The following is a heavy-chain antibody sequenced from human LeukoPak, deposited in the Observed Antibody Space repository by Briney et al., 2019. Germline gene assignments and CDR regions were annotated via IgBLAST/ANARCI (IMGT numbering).Heavy chain of an antibody. V-gene: IGHV4-4*02. CDR1: GGSISSSNW. Sequence: SETLSLTCAVSGGSISSSNWWSWVRQPPGKGLEWIGEIYHSGSTNYNPSLKSRVTISVDKSKNQFSLKLSSVTAADTAVYYCARDSDYYDSSDPYGMDVWGQGTTVTVSS. D-gene: IGHD3-22*01. J-gene: IGHJ6*02. CDR3: ARDSDYYDSSDPYGMDV. CDR2: IYHSGST.